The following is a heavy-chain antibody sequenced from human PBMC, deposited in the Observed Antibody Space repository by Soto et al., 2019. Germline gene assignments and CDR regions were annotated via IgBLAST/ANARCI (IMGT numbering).Heavy chain of an antibody. V-gene: IGHV1-18*01. CDR3: AREAGAIYYYYGMDV. CDR1: GYAFSTFG. Sequence: APLVQSGAEVKKPGASVKVSCKASGYAFSTFGLSWVRQAPGQGLEWMGWINSYNDNTYYAQKFQGRVTMTTDTSTSTGYMELSSLRSEDTAVYYCAREAGAIYYYYGMDVWGQGTTVTVSS. D-gene: IGHD1-26*01. CDR2: INSYNDNT. J-gene: IGHJ6*02.